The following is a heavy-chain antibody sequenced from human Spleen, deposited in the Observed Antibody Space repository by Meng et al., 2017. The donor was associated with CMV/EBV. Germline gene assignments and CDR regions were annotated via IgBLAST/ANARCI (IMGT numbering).Heavy chain of an antibody. D-gene: IGHD5-24*01. V-gene: IGHV1-69*04. Sequence: SACTFSTYGVTWVRQAHGHGLVWVGRIIHNVDITAYPQQYQGRVTISADISTSTVYMDMGSLRSDDTAVYYCAREGDGNNLFWFDPWGQGALVTVSS. CDR1: ACTFSTYG. CDR2: IIHNVDIT. J-gene: IGHJ5*02. CDR3: AREGDGNNLFWFDP.